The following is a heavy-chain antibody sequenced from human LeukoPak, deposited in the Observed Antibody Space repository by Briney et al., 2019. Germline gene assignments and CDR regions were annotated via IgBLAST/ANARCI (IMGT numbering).Heavy chain of an antibody. CDR1: GFTFSDHD. J-gene: IGHJ4*02. CDR3: ARVAVYDNTFFDY. Sequence: GGSLRLSCTASGFTFSDHDMDSVRQAPGKGLEWVGRIRKKANSYTTEYAASVKGRFTISRDDSKNSLYLQMNSLKTEDTAVHCCARVAVYDNTFFDYWGQGTLVTVSS. D-gene: IGHD5/OR15-5a*01. V-gene: IGHV3-72*01. CDR2: IRKKANSYTT.